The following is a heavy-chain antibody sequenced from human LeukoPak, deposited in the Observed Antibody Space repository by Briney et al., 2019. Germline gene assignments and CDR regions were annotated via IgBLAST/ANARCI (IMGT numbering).Heavy chain of an antibody. J-gene: IGHJ6*02. CDR2: INAGNSHT. CDR3: ARGGGQWLLLKYYYYGMDV. CDR1: GYNFNNYA. D-gene: IGHD3-22*01. Sequence: ASVKVSCKASGYNFNNYAIHWVRQAPGQRFEWMGWINAGNSHTKYSQNFQGRITITRDSSASTVYMELSSLTSEDTAVYYCARGGGQWLLLKYYYYGMDVWGQGTTVTVSS. V-gene: IGHV1-3*01.